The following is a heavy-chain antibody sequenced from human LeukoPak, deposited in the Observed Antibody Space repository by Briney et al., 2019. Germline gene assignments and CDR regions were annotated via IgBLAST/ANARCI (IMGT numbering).Heavy chain of an antibody. CDR1: GFTFSDYY. J-gene: IGHJ4*02. D-gene: IGHD6-19*01. CDR3: ARGPTGEQWLVLDFDY. Sequence: GGSLRLSCAASGFTFSDYYMSWIRQAPGKGLEWVSYISSSSSTIYYADSVKGRFTISRDNAKNSLYLQMNSLRAEDTAVYYCARGPTGEQWLVLDFDYWGQGTLVTVSS. V-gene: IGHV3-11*04. CDR2: ISSSSSTI.